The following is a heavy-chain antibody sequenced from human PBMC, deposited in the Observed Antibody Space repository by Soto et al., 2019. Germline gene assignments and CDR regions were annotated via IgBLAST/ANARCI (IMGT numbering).Heavy chain of an antibody. Sequence: GESLKISCKGFGYTFTNYWIGWVRQMPGKGPEWMGIIFPGDSDAKYNPPFEGQVTISADKPTTTAYLQWSSLKASDSAIYYCAAVIFYYGMDVWGQGTTVTVSS. CDR2: IFPGDSDA. CDR1: GYTFTNYW. CDR3: AAVIFYYGMDV. J-gene: IGHJ6*02. V-gene: IGHV5-51*04. D-gene: IGHD3-16*02.